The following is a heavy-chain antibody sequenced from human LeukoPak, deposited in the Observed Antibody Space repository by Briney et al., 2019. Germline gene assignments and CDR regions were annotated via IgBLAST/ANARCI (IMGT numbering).Heavy chain of an antibody. V-gene: IGHV1-18*01. D-gene: IGHD3-22*01. CDR3: ARRYYYDSSGYYSHFDY. Sequence: ASVKVSCKASGYTFTSYGISWVRQAPGQGLEWMGWISAYNGNTNYARKLQGRVTMTTDTSTSTAYMELRSLRSDDTAVYYCARRYYYDSSGYYSHFDYWGQGTLVTVSS. CDR1: GYTFTSYG. CDR2: ISAYNGNT. J-gene: IGHJ4*02.